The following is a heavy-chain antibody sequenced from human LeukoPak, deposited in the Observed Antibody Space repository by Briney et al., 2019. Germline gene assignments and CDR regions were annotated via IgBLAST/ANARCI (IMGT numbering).Heavy chain of an antibody. J-gene: IGHJ4*02. CDR3: ASEVGATRDY. Sequence: GGSLRLSCAASGFTFSSHAMHWVRQAPGKGLEWVAFMSYNEDNEAYADSVKGRFTISRDNSKNTLYLQMNSLRSEDTAVYWCASEVGATRDYWGQGTLVTVSS. D-gene: IGHD1-26*01. CDR2: MSYNEDNE. CDR1: GFTFSSHA. V-gene: IGHV3-30*19.